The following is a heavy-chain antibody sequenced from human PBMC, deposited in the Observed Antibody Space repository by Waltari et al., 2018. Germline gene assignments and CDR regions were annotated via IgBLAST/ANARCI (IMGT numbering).Heavy chain of an antibody. CDR3: ATYIGASIGTAAFDV. CDR1: DVSISSHRPY. CDR2: LSYSGAT. Sequence: HLQLQESGPGLLKPSETLSLTCSVSDVSISSHRPYWVWIRRPPGQGLEWIGTLSYSGATYSSPSLKSRVTISGDTSRNQLSLILGSVTAADTAVYYCATYIGASIGTAAFDVWGQGTMVTVSA. J-gene: IGHJ3*01. V-gene: IGHV4-39*01. D-gene: IGHD5-12*01.